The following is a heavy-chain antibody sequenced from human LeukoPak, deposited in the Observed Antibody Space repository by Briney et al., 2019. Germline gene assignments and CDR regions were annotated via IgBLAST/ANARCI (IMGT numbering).Heavy chain of an antibody. CDR2: TYYRSKWYN. CDR3: ARAPSPQNWFDP. CDR1: GERFLTKSVA. J-gene: IGHJ5*02. Sequence: QTPPPPFPFSGERFLTKSVAWTWTRQSPPKALEGLGRTYYRSKWYNDYAVSVKSRITINPDTSKNQFSLQLNSVTPEDTAVYYCARAPSPQNWFDPWGQGTLVTVSS. V-gene: IGHV6-1*01.